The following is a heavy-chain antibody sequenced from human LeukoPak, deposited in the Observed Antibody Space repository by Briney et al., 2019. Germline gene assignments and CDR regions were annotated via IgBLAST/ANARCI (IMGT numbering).Heavy chain of an antibody. CDR3: AKMDTMVRGVPPMDAFDI. V-gene: IGHV3-23*01. D-gene: IGHD3-10*01. J-gene: IGHJ3*02. Sequence: PGGSLRLSCAASGFTFNSYAMSWVRQAPGKGLEWVSAISGSGGSTYYADSVKGRFTISRDNSKNTLYLQMNSLRAEDTAVYYCAKMDTMVRGVPPMDAFDIWGQGTMVTVSS. CDR1: GFTFNSYA. CDR2: ISGSGGST.